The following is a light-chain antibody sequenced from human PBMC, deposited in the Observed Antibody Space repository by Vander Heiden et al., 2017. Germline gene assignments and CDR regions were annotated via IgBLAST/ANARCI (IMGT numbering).Light chain of an antibody. Sequence: EIVMTQSPATLSVSPGERATLSCRASQSVSSNLAWYQQKPGQAPRLLIYGASTRATGIPARFRGSAYGPEFTLTISIRQSEDFAVYYCPLYKTSPGFTFGHATKVDIK. J-gene: IGKJ3*01. CDR3: PLYKTSPGFT. CDR1: QSVSSN. CDR2: GAS. V-gene: IGKV3-15*01.